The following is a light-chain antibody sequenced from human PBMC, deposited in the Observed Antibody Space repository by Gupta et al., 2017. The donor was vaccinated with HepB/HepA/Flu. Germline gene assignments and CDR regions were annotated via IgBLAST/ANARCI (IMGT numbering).Light chain of an antibody. CDR2: DVT. CDR3: SSYANRGPLYV. Sequence: QSALTQPASVSGSPGQSITISCAGTSSDVGGYDYVSWYQQHPGKAPKLMIYDVTSRPSGGSNRFSGAKSGNTASLTISGLQAEDEADYYCSSYANRGPLYVFGTGTKVTVL. CDR1: SSDVGGYDY. J-gene: IGLJ1*01. V-gene: IGLV2-14*03.